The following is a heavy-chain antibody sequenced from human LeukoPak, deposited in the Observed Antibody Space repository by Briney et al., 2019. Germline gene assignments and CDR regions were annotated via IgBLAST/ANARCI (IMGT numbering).Heavy chain of an antibody. CDR1: GFTFSSYA. Sequence: GGSLRLSCAASGFTFSSYAMSWVRQAPGKGLEWVSYISSSGSTIYYADSVKGRFTISRDNAKNSLYLQMNSLRAEDTAVYYCARPGGVYYDSSGYLDYWGQGTLVTVSS. CDR2: ISSSGSTI. D-gene: IGHD3-22*01. CDR3: ARPGGVYYDSSGYLDY. J-gene: IGHJ4*02. V-gene: IGHV3-48*03.